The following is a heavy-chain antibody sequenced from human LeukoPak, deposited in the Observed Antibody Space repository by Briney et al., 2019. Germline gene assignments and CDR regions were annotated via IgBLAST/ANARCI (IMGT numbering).Heavy chain of an antibody. CDR1: GFTFSSYS. J-gene: IGHJ4*02. CDR2: FSSSSSTI. CDR3: ARDLGIVGARGYFDY. Sequence: PGGSLRLSCAASGFTFSSYSMNWVRQAPGKGLEWVSYFSSSSSTIYYADSVKGRFTISRDNAKNSLYLQMNSLRAEDTAVYYCARDLGIVGARGYFDYWGQGTLVTVSS. D-gene: IGHD1-26*01. V-gene: IGHV3-48*01.